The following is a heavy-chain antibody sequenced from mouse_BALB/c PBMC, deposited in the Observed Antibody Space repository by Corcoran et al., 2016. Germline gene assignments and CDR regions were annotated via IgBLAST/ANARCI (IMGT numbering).Heavy chain of an antibody. Sequence: QIQLVQSGPELKKPGETVKISCKASGYTFTNYGMNWVKQAPGKGLKWMGWINTYTGEPTYADDFKGRFAFSLETSASTAYLQINNLKNEDTATYFCASEDGNFCAYWGRGTLVTVSA. CDR3: ASEDGNFCAY. V-gene: IGHV9-3-1*01. CDR1: GYTFTNYG. J-gene: IGHJ3*01. D-gene: IGHD2-1*01. CDR2: INTYTGEP.